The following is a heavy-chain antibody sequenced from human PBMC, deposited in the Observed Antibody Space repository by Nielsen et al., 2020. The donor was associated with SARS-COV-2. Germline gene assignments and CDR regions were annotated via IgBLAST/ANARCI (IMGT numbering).Heavy chain of an antibody. J-gene: IGHJ3*02. D-gene: IGHD3-3*01. CDR1: GFTFTSSA. V-gene: IGHV1-58*01. Sequence: SVKVSCKASGFTFTSSAVQWVRQARGQRLEWIGWIVVGSGNTNYAQKFQERVTITRDMSTSTAYMELSSLRSEDTAVYYCARAKTTRVTIFGVVTPGAFDIWGQGTMVTVSS. CDR3: ARAKTTRVTIFGVVTPGAFDI. CDR2: IVVGSGNT.